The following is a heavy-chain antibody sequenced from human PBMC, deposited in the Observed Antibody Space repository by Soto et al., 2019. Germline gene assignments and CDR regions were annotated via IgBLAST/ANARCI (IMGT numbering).Heavy chain of an antibody. V-gene: IGHV3-7*04. Sequence: EVQLVESGGGLVQPGGSLRLSCAASGFTFSSYWMSWVRQAPGKGLERVANIKPDGSEKYYVDSVEGRFTISRDNAKNSLYLQVNSLRAEDTAVYFCARRDIAVAGTDDYWGQRTLVTVSS. CDR2: IKPDGSEK. CDR3: ARRDIAVAGTDDY. CDR1: GFTFSSYW. D-gene: IGHD6-19*01. J-gene: IGHJ4*02.